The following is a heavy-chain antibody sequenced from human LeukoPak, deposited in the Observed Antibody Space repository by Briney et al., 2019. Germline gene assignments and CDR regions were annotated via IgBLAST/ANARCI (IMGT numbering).Heavy chain of an antibody. D-gene: IGHD2-2*02. CDR1: GGSINSDD. CDR3: ARVQIVSPTIRFDP. J-gene: IGHJ5*02. CDR2: IHHSGRS. V-gene: IGHV4-59*01. Sequence: SETLSLTCAVSGGSINSDDWSWIRRPPGKGLEWIGHIHHSGRSNYNPSLVSRVTRSIDTSKNQFSLNMNSVTSMDTAVYYCARVQIVSPTIRFDPWGQGTLVAVSS.